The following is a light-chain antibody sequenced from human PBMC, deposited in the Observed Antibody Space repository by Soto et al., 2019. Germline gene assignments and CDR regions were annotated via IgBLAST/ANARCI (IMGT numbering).Light chain of an antibody. J-gene: IGLJ2*01. CDR2: EVV. Sequence: QSVLTQPAAVSGSPGQSITICCTGTSSDVSGFNYVSWYQHHPGKAPKLIIYEVVNRPSGVSNRFSGSKSGTTASLTISGLQAVDEADYFCTSYTTSSPLFGGGTKVTVL. CDR1: SSDVSGFNY. CDR3: TSYTTSSPL. V-gene: IGLV2-14*01.